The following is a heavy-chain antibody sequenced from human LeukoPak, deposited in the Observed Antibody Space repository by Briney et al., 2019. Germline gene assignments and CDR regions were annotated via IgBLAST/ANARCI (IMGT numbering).Heavy chain of an antibody. CDR2: IYHSGST. CDR1: GGSITSDY. J-gene: IGHJ4*02. D-gene: IGHD3-22*01. Sequence: PSETLSLTCIVSGGSITSDYWGWIRQPPGKGLEWIGSIYHSGSTYYNPSLKSRVTISVDTSKNQFSLKLSSVTAADTAVYYCAREVSYDSSGPPPDYFDYWGQGTLVTVSS. CDR3: AREVSYDSSGPPPDYFDY. V-gene: IGHV4-38-2*02.